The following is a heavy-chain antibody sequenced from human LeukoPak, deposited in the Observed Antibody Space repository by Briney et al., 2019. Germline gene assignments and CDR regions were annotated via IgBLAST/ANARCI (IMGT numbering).Heavy chain of an antibody. CDR3: AREYSSSWADAFDI. V-gene: IGHV4-31*03. J-gene: IGHJ3*02. D-gene: IGHD6-13*01. Sequence: SETLSLTCTVSGGSISSGGYYWSWIRQHPGKGLEWIGYIYYSGSTYYNPSLKSRVTISVDTSKNQFSLKLRSVTAADTAVYYCAREYSSSWADAFDIWGQGTMVTVSS. CDR1: GGSISSGGYY. CDR2: IYYSGST.